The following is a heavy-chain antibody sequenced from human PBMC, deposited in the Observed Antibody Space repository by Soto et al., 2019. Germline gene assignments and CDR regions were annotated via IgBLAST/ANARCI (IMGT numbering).Heavy chain of an antibody. Sequence: ASVKVSCKASGYTFTSYDINWVRQATGQGLEWMGWMNPNSGNTGYAQKFQGRVTMTRNTSISTAYMELSSLRSEDTAVYYCARGSGYSSSWLFVPYYYGMHVWGQGTTVTVSS. V-gene: IGHV1-8*01. CDR2: MNPNSGNT. J-gene: IGHJ6*02. CDR1: GYTFTSYD. CDR3: ARGSGYSSSWLFVPYYYGMHV. D-gene: IGHD6-13*01.